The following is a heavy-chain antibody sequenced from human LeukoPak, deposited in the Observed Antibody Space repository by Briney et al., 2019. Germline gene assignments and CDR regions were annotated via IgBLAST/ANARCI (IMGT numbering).Heavy chain of an antibody. Sequence: GGSLRFSCAASGFSVSSNYMSWVRQAPGKGLEWVSVIYSGGSTYYADSVKGRFTISRDNSKNTLYLQMNSLRAEDTAVYYCAKTSGYSGGWYLDYWGQGTLVTVSS. CDR2: IYSGGST. CDR3: AKTSGYSGGWYLDY. D-gene: IGHD6-19*01. J-gene: IGHJ4*02. CDR1: GFSVSSNY. V-gene: IGHV3-53*05.